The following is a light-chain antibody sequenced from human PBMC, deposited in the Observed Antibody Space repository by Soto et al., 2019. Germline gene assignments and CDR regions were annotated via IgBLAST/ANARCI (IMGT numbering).Light chain of an antibody. Sequence: EIVLTQSPGILSLSPGEGATLSCRASQTVDRNYFAWYQQKPRQAPRLLIYGISSRATGIPDRFRGSGSGTDFTITIRRLEPEDFAAYYCQQYGSSPRTFGQATKVDIK. J-gene: IGKJ1*01. CDR3: QQYGSSPRT. V-gene: IGKV3-20*01. CDR2: GIS. CDR1: QTVDRNY.